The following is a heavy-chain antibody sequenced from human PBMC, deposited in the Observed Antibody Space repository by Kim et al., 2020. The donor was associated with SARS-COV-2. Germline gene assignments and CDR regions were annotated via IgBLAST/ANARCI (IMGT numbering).Heavy chain of an antibody. D-gene: IGHD6-13*01. CDR2: IYHSGSS. J-gene: IGHJ6*03. V-gene: IGHV4-59*01. CDR3: ARSLVGGSGINFYFYYMDV. CDR1: GGSIRGYY. Sequence: SETLSLTCSVSGGSIRGYYWSWIRQSPGKGLEWIAYIYHSGSSNYNPSLKSRLTISVDTSNNQFSLELTSVTAADTALYYCARSLVGGSGINFYFYYMDVWGKGTTVTVSS.